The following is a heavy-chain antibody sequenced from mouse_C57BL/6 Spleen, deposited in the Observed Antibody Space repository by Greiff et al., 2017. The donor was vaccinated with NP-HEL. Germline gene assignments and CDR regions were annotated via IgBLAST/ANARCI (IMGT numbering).Heavy chain of an antibody. V-gene: IGHV1-69*01. CDR2: IDPSDSYT. D-gene: IGHD2-4*01. CDR3: ARGDIYDYDGRSYAMDY. CDR1: GYTFTSYW. J-gene: IGHJ4*01. Sequence: QVQLKQPGAELVMPGASVKLSCKASGYTFTSYWMHWVKQRPGQGLEWIGEIDPSDSYTNYNQKFKGKSTLTVDKSSSTAYMQLSSLTSEDSAVYYCARGDIYDYDGRSYAMDYWGQGTSVTVSS.